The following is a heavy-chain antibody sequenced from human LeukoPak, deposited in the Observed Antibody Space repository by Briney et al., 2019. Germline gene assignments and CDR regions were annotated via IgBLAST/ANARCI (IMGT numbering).Heavy chain of an antibody. CDR2: IYTSGST. CDR3: ARDGGLRFLEWLSPPNWFDP. D-gene: IGHD3-3*01. J-gene: IGHJ5*02. Sequence: SQTLSLTCTVSGGSISSGSYYWSWIRQPAGKGLEWIGRIYTSGSTNYNPSLKSRVTISVDTSKNQFSLKLSSVTAADTAVYYCARDGGLRFLEWLSPPNWFDPWGQGTLVTVSS. V-gene: IGHV4-61*02. CDR1: GGSISSGSYY.